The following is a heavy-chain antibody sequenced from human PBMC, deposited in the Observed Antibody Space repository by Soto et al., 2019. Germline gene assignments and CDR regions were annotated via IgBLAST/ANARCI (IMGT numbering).Heavy chain of an antibody. V-gene: IGHV1-2*04. CDR2: INPNSGGT. CDR3: ARANAIRPYYYHMDV. J-gene: IGHJ6*02. D-gene: IGHD2-2*01. CDR1: GYSFTDYY. Sequence: ASVKVSCKASGYSFTDYYIHWVRQAPGQGLEWMGWINPNSGGTTYAQKFRAWITMTRDTSINTVYMELSRLTSDDTAVYYCARANAIRPYYYHMDVWGQGTTVTVSS.